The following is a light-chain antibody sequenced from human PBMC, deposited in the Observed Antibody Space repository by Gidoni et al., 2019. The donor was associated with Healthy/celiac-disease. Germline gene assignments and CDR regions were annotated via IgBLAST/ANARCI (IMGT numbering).Light chain of an antibody. Sequence: DTRMTQSPSSLSASVGDRVTITCQASQDISNYLNWYQQKPGKAPKLLIYDASNLETGVPSRFSGSGSGTDFTFTISSLQPEDIATYYCQQYDNLPFTFGPGTKVDIK. CDR1: QDISNY. CDR3: QQYDNLPFT. V-gene: IGKV1-33*01. J-gene: IGKJ3*01. CDR2: DAS.